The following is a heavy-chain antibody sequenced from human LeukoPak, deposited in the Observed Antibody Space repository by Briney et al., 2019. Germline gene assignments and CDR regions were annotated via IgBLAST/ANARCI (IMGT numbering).Heavy chain of an antibody. CDR3: VTANSGLDI. V-gene: IGHV3-74*01. J-gene: IGHJ3*02. CDR2: ISADGSYT. CDR1: GFNFGGYW. D-gene: IGHD1-1*01. Sequence: GGSLRLSCAASGFNFGGYWMHWVRQAPGKGLVWVTRISADGSYTLYADSVKGRFTISRDNAKNTLYLQMNSLRAEDTAVYYCVTANSGLDIWGRGTTVTVSS.